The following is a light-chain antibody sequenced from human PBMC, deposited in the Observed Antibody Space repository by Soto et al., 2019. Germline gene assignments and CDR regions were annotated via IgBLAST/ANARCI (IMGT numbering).Light chain of an antibody. J-gene: IGLJ1*01. V-gene: IGLV2-8*01. Sequence: QSALTQPPSASGSPGQSVAISCTGTSRDVGASDYVSWYQQHSGKAPKLLLYEVNKRPSGVPDRFSGSKSGNTASLTVSALLADDAADYYCLSHSGSSNVLGTGTKLTVL. CDR1: SRDVGASDY. CDR3: LSHSGSSNV. CDR2: EVN.